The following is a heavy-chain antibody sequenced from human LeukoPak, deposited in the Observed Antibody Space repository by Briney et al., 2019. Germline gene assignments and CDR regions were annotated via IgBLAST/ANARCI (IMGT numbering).Heavy chain of an antibody. J-gene: IGHJ6*02. CDR2: ISYDGSKK. CDR3: ARDGSSGSPRHQNYYYYGMDV. D-gene: IGHD3-10*01. CDR1: GFTFSPYA. V-gene: IGHV3-30-3*01. Sequence: PGGSLRLSCAASGFTFSPYALHWVRQAPGKGLEWVATISYDGSKKYYADSVKGRFTISRDNSENTLYLQMNSLRAEDTAVYYCARDGSSGSPRHQNYYYYGMDVWGQGTTVTVSS.